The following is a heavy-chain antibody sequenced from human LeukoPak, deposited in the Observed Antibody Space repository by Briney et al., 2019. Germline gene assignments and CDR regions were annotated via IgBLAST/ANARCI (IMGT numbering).Heavy chain of an antibody. D-gene: IGHD3-3*01. V-gene: IGHV3-23*01. CDR2: ISGSGGST. CDR1: GFTFSSYA. CDR3: AKATYYDFWSGPLGAFDI. J-gene: IGHJ3*02. Sequence: GGSLRLSCAASGFTFSSYAMSWVRQAPGKGLERVSAISGSGGSTYYADSVKGRFTISRDNSKNTLYLQMNSLRAEDTAVYYCAKATYYDFWSGPLGAFDIWGQGTMVTVSS.